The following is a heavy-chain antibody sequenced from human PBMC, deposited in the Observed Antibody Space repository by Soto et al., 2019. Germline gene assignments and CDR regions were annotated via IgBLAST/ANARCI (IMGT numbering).Heavy chain of an antibody. V-gene: IGHV3-23*01. J-gene: IGHJ6*02. CDR3: VKDQVDVAYYYGMDV. CDR2: ISGNGTTT. CDR1: GFTFSNSA. Sequence: GGSLRLSCAASGFTFSNSAMSWVRQAPGKGLEWVSGISGNGTTTYYADSVQGRFTFSRDNSKNTLYLQMNSLRAEDTAVYYCVKDQVDVAYYYGMDVWGQGTTVTVSS. D-gene: IGHD3-10*02.